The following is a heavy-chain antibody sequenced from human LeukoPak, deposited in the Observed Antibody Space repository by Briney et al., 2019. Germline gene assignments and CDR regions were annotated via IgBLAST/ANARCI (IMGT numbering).Heavy chain of an antibody. D-gene: IGHD1-1*01. J-gene: IGHJ6*02. CDR1: GYNFITYW. Sequence: GESLKISCKGSGYNFITYWIGWVRQMPGKGLEWTGIIYPGNSDTRYSPSFQGQVSFSADKSISTAYLQWSSLKASDTAMYYCARHRVDINSPRGMDVWGQGTTVTVSS. CDR2: IYPGNSDT. CDR3: ARHRVDINSPRGMDV. V-gene: IGHV5-51*01.